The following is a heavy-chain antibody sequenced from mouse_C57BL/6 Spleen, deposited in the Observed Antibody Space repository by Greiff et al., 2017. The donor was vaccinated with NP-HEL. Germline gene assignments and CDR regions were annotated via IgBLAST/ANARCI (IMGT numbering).Heavy chain of an antibody. CDR3: ARDKIYDGYEGYFDV. CDR1: GYTFTSYW. CDR2: IHPNSGST. J-gene: IGHJ1*03. Sequence: VQLQQSGAELVKPGASVKLSCKASGYTFTSYWMHWVKQRPGQGLEWIGMIHPNSGSTNYNEKFKSKATLTVDKSSSTAYMQLSSRTSEDSAVYYGARDKIYDGYEGYFDVWGTGTTVTVSS. D-gene: IGHD2-3*01. V-gene: IGHV1-64*01.